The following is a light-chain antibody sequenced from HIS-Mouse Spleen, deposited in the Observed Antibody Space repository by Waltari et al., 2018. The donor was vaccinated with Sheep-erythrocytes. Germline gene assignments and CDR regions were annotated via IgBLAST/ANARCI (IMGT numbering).Light chain of an antibody. Sequence: QSALTQPASVSGSPGQSITISCPGTSSDVGGYNYVFWYQQHPGKAPKLMIYEVSNRPSGVSNRFSGSKSGNTASLTISGLQAEDEADYYCSSYAGSNNWVFGGGTKLTVL. J-gene: IGLJ3*02. CDR2: EVS. V-gene: IGLV2-14*01. CDR1: SSDVGGYNY. CDR3: SSYAGSNNWV.